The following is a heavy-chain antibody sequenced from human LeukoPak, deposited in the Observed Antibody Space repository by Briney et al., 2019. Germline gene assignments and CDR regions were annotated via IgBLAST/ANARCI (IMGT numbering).Heavy chain of an antibody. D-gene: IGHD3-10*01. CDR3: ARDQYSYGSGSYPDY. CDR1: GFTVSNSY. Sequence: GGSLRLSCAASGFTVSNSYMSWVCQAPGKGLEWVSVIYAGGRTWYADSVKGRFTISRDNFKNTLYLHMNSLRAEDTAVYYCARDQYSYGSGSYPDYWGQGTLVTVSS. V-gene: IGHV3-53*01. CDR2: IYAGGRT. J-gene: IGHJ4*02.